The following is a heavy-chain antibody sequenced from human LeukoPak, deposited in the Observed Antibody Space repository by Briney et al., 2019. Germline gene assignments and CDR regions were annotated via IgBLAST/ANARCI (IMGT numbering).Heavy chain of an antibody. CDR3: ARGAYGSGTYHDFDI. CDR1: GFTFCSYG. J-gene: IGHJ3*02. V-gene: IGHV3-33*01. CDR2: IWYDGSNK. Sequence: GGSLTLPCAASGFTFCSYGVLWVRQATGKGLEGVAVIWYDGSNKYYVDSVKGRFTISRDNSKNTLYLQMNSLRAEDTAVYYCARGAYGSGTYHDFDIWGQGTMVTVSS. D-gene: IGHD3-10*01.